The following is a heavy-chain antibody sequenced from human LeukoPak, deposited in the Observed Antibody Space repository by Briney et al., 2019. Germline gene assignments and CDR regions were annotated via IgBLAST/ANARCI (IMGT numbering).Heavy chain of an antibody. D-gene: IGHD3-10*01. CDR1: GFTFSSYW. J-gene: IGHJ4*02. V-gene: IGHV3-74*01. CDR2: INSDGSST. CDR3: ARDRSSLGLWFGELRN. Sequence: GGSLRLSCAASGFTFSSYWMHWVRQAPGKGLVWVSRINSDGSSTNYADSVKGRFTISRDNARNTLYLQMNSLRAEDTAVYYCARDRSSLGLWFGELRNWGQGTLVTVSS.